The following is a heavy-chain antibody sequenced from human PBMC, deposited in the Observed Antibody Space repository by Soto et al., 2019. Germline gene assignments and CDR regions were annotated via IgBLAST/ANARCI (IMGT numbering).Heavy chain of an antibody. CDR1: VGTFSSES. CDR3: ARDGGRHSGGIDY. Sequence: QVQLVQSGAEVKKPGSSVKFSCKASVGTFSSESINWVRQAPGQGLEWMGEIIPIFGTANYAQKFQGRVTITADESTSTAYMELSSLRSEDTAVYYCARDGGRHSGGIDYWGQGNLVTVSS. D-gene: IGHD1-26*01. J-gene: IGHJ4*02. CDR2: IIPIFGTA. V-gene: IGHV1-69*01.